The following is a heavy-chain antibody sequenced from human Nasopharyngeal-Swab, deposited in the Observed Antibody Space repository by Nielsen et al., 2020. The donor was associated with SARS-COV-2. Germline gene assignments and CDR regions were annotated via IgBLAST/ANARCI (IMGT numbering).Heavy chain of an antibody. Sequence: GESLKLSCAASGFTFSSYGMHWVRQAPGKGLEWVANINGDGSARYYVDSVRGRFTVSRDNAKNSLYLQMNSLRVEDTALYYCAGESGPNGFDIWGQGAMITVSS. J-gene: IGHJ3*02. D-gene: IGHD2-15*01. CDR1: GFTFSSYG. CDR2: INGDGSAR. CDR3: AGESGPNGFDI. V-gene: IGHV3-7*01.